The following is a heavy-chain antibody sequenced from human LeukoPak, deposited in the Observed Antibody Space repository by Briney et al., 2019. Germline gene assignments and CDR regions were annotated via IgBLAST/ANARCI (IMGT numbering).Heavy chain of an antibody. CDR2: LYTSGSI. J-gene: IGHJ6*03. CDR3: AWSDPSHYYYMDV. CDR1: GDSISSGIYY. V-gene: IGHV4-61*02. Sequence: PSETLSLTCTVSGDSISSGIYYWTWIRQPAGKGLEWIGRLYTSGSINYNPSLKSRVTISLDTSKNQFSLRLTSVTAADTAVYYCAWSDPSHYYYMDVWGKGTTVTVSS.